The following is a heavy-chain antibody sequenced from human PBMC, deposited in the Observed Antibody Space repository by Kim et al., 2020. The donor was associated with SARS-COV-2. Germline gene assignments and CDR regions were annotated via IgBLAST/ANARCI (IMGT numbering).Heavy chain of an antibody. Sequence: SGPTLVNPTQTLTLTCTFSGFSLSTSGMCVSWIRPPPGKALEWLARIDWDDDKYYSTSLKTRPTISKDTSKNQVVLTMTNMDPVDTATHYCARILPYSSSWGGSYYDYMDVWGKGTTVTAS. J-gene: IGHJ6*03. CDR1: GFSLSTSGMC. V-gene: IGHV2-70*11. CDR3: ARILPYSSSWGGSYYDYMDV. CDR2: IDWDDDK. D-gene: IGHD6-6*01.